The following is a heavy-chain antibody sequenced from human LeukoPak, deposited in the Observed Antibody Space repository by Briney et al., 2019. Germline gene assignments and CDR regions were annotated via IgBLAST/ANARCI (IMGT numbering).Heavy chain of an antibody. CDR1: GGSISSGSYY. CDR3: ATVYPYRQYFDY. Sequence: SETLSLTCTVSGGSISSGSYYWSWIRQPAGKGLEWIGRIYTSGSTNYNPSLKSRVTISVDTSKNQFSLKLSSVTAADTAVYYCATVYPYRQYFDYWGQGTLVTVSS. V-gene: IGHV4-61*02. J-gene: IGHJ4*02. CDR2: IYTSGST. D-gene: IGHD1-26*01.